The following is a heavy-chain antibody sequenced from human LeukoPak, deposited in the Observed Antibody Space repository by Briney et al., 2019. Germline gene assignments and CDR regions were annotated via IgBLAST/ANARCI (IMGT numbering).Heavy chain of an antibody. CDR3: ARDRITFGGVIVTGEDWYFDL. D-gene: IGHD3-16*02. CDR1: GGSISSYY. V-gene: IGHV4-59*01. Sequence: PSETLSLTCTVSGGSISSYYWSWIRQPPGKGLEWIGYIYYSGSTNYNPSLKSRVTISVDTSKNQFSLKLSSGTAADTAVYYCARDRITFGGVIVTGEDWYFDLWGRGTLVTVSS. CDR2: IYYSGST. J-gene: IGHJ2*01.